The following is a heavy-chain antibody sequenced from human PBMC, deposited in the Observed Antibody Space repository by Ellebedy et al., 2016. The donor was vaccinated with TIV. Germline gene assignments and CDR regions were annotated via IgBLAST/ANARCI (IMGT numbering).Heavy chain of an antibody. V-gene: IGHV3-64*04. CDR2: ISSYGDNA. CDR3: ARDPSLGPNWFYYMDV. Sequence: GGSLRLSCSASGFTFSDYIMHWVRQAPGKGLEYVSGISSYGDNAYYADSVKGRFTISRDNAKNSLFLQMNSLRAEDTAVYFCARDPSLGPNWFYYMDVWGKGTTVTVSS. CDR1: GFTFSDYI. J-gene: IGHJ6*03. D-gene: IGHD7-27*01.